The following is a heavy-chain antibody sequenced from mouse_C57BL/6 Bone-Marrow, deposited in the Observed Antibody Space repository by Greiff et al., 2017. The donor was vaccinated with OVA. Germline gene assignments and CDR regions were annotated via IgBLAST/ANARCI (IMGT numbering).Heavy chain of an antibody. CDR1: GYTFTSYW. V-gene: IGHV1-55*01. D-gene: IGHD1-1*01. CDR3: AREVVYCSDWYFDV. J-gene: IGHJ1*03. CDR2: IYPGSGST. Sequence: QVQLQQPGAELVKPGASVKMSCKASGYTFTSYWITWVKQRPGQGLEWIGDIYPGSGSTNYNEKFKSKATLTVDTSSSTAYMQISSLTSEDSAVYYCAREVVYCSDWYFDVWGKGTTVTVSS.